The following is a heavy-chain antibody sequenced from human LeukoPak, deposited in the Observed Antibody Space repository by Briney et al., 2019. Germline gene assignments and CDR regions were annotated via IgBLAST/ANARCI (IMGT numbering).Heavy chain of an antibody. CDR1: GGSISSYY. V-gene: IGHV4-4*07. CDR3: AGIGYGDYPATNWFDP. CDR2: IYTSGST. Sequence: PSETLSLTCTVSGGSISSYYWSWIRQPAGKGLEWIGRIYTSGSTNYNPSLKSRVTMSVDTSKNQFSLKLSSVTAADTAVYYCAGIGYGDYPATNWFDPWGQGTLVTVSS. J-gene: IGHJ5*02. D-gene: IGHD4-17*01.